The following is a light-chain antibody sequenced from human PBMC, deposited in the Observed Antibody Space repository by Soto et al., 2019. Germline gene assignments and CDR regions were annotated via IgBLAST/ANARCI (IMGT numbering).Light chain of an antibody. V-gene: IGLV2-11*01. CDR3: CSYAGSYLWV. CDR1: SSDVGGYTY. J-gene: IGLJ3*02. CDR2: DVS. Sequence: QSALTQPRSVSGSPGQSVTISCTGTSSDVGGYTYVSWYQQHPGKAPKLMIYDVSKLPSGVPDRVSGSKSGNTASLTISGLQAEDEADYSCCSYAGSYLWVFGGGTKLTVL.